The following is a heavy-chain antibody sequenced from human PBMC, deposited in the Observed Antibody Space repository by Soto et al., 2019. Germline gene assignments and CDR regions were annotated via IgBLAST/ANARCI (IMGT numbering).Heavy chain of an antibody. Sequence: QVQLVQSGAEVKKPGASVKVSCKASGYTFIIVSIHWVRQAPGQRLEWMGWINAGNGDTKYSQKFQGRVTITRDTSASTAYMELSSLRSDDTALYYCASDPADYWGQGTLVTVSS. CDR1: GYTFIIVS. J-gene: IGHJ4*02. CDR2: INAGNGDT. CDR3: ASDPADY. V-gene: IGHV1-3*01.